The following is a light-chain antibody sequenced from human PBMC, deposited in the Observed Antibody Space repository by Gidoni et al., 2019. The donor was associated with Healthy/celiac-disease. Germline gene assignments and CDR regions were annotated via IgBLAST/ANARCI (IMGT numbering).Light chain of an antibody. CDR1: QSVSSSY. J-gene: IGKJ4*01. V-gene: IGKV3-20*01. CDR2: GAS. CDR3: QQYGSSPPLT. Sequence: IVLTQSPDTLSLSPGERAPLSCRASQSVSSSYLAWYQQKPGQAPRRLIYGASSRATGIPDRFSGSGSGTDFTLTISRLEPEDVAVYYCQQYGSSPPLTFGGGTKVEIK.